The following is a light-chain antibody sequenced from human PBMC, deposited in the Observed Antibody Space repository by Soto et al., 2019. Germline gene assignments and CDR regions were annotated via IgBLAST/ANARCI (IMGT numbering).Light chain of an antibody. V-gene: IGKV2-28*01. CDR1: QSLLHSNGYNY. Sequence: DIVMTQSPVSLPVTSGEPASISCRSSQSLLHSNGYNYLDWYLQKPGQSPQLLIYLNSNRASGVPDRFSGSGSGTDFTLKISRVEAEDVGVYYCMQALQPPWTFGQGTKLEIK. J-gene: IGKJ2*01. CDR3: MQALQPPWT. CDR2: LNS.